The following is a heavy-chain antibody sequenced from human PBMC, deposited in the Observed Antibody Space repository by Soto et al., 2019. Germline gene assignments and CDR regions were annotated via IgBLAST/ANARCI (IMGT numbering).Heavy chain of an antibody. V-gene: IGHV4-59*01. CDR2: IYHTGST. D-gene: IGHD6-19*01. J-gene: IGHJ4*02. CDR1: AGSLSNYY. Sequence: SATLSLTCSVSAGSLSNYYWTWIRQSPGKGLEWIGEIYHTGSTKYNPSLKSRVAISVDMSKNQFSLTLSSVTPADTAVYYCARGGRGSGLYFLYYFDLWGQGTLVTVSS. CDR3: ARGGRGSGLYFLYYFDL.